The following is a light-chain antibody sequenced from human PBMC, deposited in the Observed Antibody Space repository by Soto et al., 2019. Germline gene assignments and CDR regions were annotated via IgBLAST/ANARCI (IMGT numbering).Light chain of an antibody. CDR2: GAS. V-gene: IGKV1-39*01. CDR1: QSISTY. J-gene: IGKJ4*01. Sequence: DLQMTQSPSSLSASVGDRVTITCRASQSISTYLNWYQQKSGKAPNLLIYGASSSQIGVPSRFCGSGSGTDFTLTISSLQPEDFATYYCQQTFSIPLTFGGGTTVEMK. CDR3: QQTFSIPLT.